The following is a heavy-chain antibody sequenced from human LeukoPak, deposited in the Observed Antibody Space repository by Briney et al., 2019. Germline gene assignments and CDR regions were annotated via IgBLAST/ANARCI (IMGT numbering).Heavy chain of an antibody. J-gene: IGHJ3*02. CDR3: ARHRVGVVTMVQGVMEQNAVDI. V-gene: IGHV4-39*01. Sequence: SETLSLTSTVSGGSVSSSSYYWGWIRQPPGKGLEWIGSIYYSGSTYYNPSLKSRVTISVDTSKNQFSLKLSSVTAADTAVYYCARHRVGVVTMVQGVMEQNAVDIWGQGTMVTVSS. CDR1: GGSVSSSSYY. D-gene: IGHD3-10*01. CDR2: IYYSGST.